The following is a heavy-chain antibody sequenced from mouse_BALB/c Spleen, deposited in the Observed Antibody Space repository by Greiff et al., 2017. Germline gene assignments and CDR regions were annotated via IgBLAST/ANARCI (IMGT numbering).Heavy chain of an antibody. D-gene: IGHD1-1*01. Sequence: EVKLVESGGGLVQPGGSLKLSCAASGFTFSSYTMSWVRQTPEKRLEWVAYISNGGGSTYYPDTVKGRFTISRDNAKNTLYLQMSSLKSEDTAMYYCARRLLRYYAMDYWGQGTSVTVSS. CDR1: GFTFSSYT. CDR3: ARRLLRYYAMDY. J-gene: IGHJ4*01. V-gene: IGHV5-12-2*01. CDR2: ISNGGGST.